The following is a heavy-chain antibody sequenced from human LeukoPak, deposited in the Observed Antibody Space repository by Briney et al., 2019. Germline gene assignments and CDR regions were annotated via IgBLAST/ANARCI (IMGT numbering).Heavy chain of an antibody. Sequence: GASVKVSCKASGYTFISHYMHWVRQAPGQGLEWMGIINPGGGTTTYAQKFQGRVTMTRDTSTSTVNMELSSLRSEDTAVYYCARDEGCCSGGRCYPFDYWGQGTLVTVSS. CDR1: GYTFISHY. V-gene: IGHV1-46*01. J-gene: IGHJ4*02. CDR3: ARDEGCCSGGRCYPFDY. CDR2: INPGGGTT. D-gene: IGHD2-15*01.